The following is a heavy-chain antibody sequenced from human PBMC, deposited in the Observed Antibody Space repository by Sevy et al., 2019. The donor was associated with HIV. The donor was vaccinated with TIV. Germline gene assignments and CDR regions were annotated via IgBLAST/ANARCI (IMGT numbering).Heavy chain of an antibody. D-gene: IGHD3-10*01. CDR3: ARPSYGSGRGYQNYFYYYGMDD. V-gene: IGHV1-69*13. CDR1: GGTFSSFA. Sequence: ASVKVSCKASGGTFSSFALSWVRQAPGQGLEWMGGIIPIFGTTKYAQKFQGRVTIIADESTSTAYRELSSLGSEETAVYYCARPSYGSGRGYQNYFYYYGMDDWGPGTTVTVSS. CDR2: IIPIFGTT. J-gene: IGHJ6*02.